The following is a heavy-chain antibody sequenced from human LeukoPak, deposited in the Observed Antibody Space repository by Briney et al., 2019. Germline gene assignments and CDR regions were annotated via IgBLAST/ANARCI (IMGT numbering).Heavy chain of an antibody. V-gene: IGHV4-59*01. Sequence: SETLSLTCTVSGGSISSYYWSWTRQPPGKGLEWIGYMYYSGSTNYNPSLKSRLTISVDTSKNQFSLKLSSVTAADTAVYYCARGSGWYYYWGQGTLVTVSS. D-gene: IGHD6-19*01. J-gene: IGHJ4*02. CDR1: GGSISSYY. CDR2: MYYSGST. CDR3: ARGSGWYYY.